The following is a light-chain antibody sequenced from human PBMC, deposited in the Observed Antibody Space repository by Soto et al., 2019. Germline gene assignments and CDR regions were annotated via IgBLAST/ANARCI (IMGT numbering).Light chain of an antibody. J-gene: IGKJ1*01. V-gene: IGKV3-20*01. Sequence: EIVLTQSPGTLSLPPGERATLSCRASQSVGSHLAWHQHKPGQAPRLLIFGASSRAAAIPDRFSGSGSGTDFTLTISRLEPEDFAVYYCQQYDTSPPTFGQGTKVEIK. CDR3: QQYDTSPPT. CDR1: QSVGSH. CDR2: GAS.